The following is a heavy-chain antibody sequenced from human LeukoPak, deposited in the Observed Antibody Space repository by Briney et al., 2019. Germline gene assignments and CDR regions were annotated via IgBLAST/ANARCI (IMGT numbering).Heavy chain of an antibody. Sequence: GRSLRLSCAASGFTFSSYGMHWVRQAPGKGLEWVAVISYDGSNKYHADSVKGRFTISRDNSKNTLYLQMNSLRAEDTAVYYCAKERKYYDSSGYSGFDYWGQGTLVTVSS. V-gene: IGHV3-30*18. CDR1: GFTFSSYG. CDR3: AKERKYYDSSGYSGFDY. CDR2: ISYDGSNK. D-gene: IGHD3-22*01. J-gene: IGHJ4*02.